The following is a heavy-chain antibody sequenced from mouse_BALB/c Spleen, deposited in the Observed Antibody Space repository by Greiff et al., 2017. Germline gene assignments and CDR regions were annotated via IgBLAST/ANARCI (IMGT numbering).Heavy chain of an antibody. D-gene: IGHD2-2*01. CDR1: GYSITSGYY. Sequence: DVHLVESGPGLVKPSQSLSLTCSVTGYSITSGYYWNWIRQFPGNKLEWMGYISYDGSNNYNPSLKNRISITRDTSKNQFFLKLNSVTTEDTATYYCANYGFYAMDYWGQGTSVTVSS. V-gene: IGHV3-6*02. J-gene: IGHJ4*01. CDR2: ISYDGSN. CDR3: ANYGFYAMDY.